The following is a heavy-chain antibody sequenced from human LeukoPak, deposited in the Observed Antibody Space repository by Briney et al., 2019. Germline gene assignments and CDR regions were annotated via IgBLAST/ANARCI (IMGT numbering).Heavy chain of an antibody. CDR1: GGSISSSSYY. CDR3: ARHRVSSGWALDY. V-gene: IGHV4-39*01. CDR2: IYYSGST. J-gene: IGHJ4*02. D-gene: IGHD6-19*01. Sequence: SETLSLTCTVSGGSISSSSYYWGWIRQPPGKGLEWIGSIYYSGSTYYNPSLKSRVTISVDTSKNQFSLKLSSVTAADTAVYYCARHRVSSGWALDYWGQGTLVTVSS.